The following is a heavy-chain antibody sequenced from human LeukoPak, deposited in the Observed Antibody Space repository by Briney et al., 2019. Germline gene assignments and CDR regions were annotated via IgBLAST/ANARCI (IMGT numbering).Heavy chain of an antibody. J-gene: IGHJ5*02. CDR1: GGSISSSSYY. CDR2: IYYSGST. V-gene: IGHV4-39*01. D-gene: IGHD3-10*02. CDR3: AGHVRGVIRWFDP. Sequence: SETLSLTCTVSGGSISSSSYYWGWIRQPPGKGLEWIGSIYYSGSTYYNPSLKSRVTISVDTSKNQFSLKLSSVTAADTAVYYCAGHVRGVIRWFDPWGQGTLVTVSS.